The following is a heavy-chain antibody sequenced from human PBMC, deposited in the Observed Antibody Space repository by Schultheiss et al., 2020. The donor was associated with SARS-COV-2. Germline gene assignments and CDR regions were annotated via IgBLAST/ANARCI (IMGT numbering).Heavy chain of an antibody. Sequence: SETLSLTCTVSGGSVRDFQWIWIRQPAGKGLEWIGYIYYSGSTYYNPSLKSRVTISVDTSKNQFSLKLSSVTAADTAVYYCARDPTAGRHLHSHYYYGMDVWGQGTTVTVSS. D-gene: IGHD6-13*01. CDR2: IYYSGST. J-gene: IGHJ6*02. CDR1: GGSVRDFQ. V-gene: IGHV4-59*06. CDR3: ARDPTAGRHLHSHYYYGMDV.